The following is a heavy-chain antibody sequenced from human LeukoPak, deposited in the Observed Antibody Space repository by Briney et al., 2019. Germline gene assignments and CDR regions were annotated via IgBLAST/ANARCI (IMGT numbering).Heavy chain of an antibody. CDR1: GFTFSSYS. D-gene: IGHD4-17*01. J-gene: IGHJ5*02. Sequence: GGSLRLSCAASGFTFSSYSMNWVRQAPGKGLEWVSHISSSSSTIYYADSVEGRFTISRHNAKNSLYLQMNSLRAEDTAVYYCARVPNGDYVIWFDPWGQGTLVTVSS. CDR2: ISSSSSTI. CDR3: ARVPNGDYVIWFDP. V-gene: IGHV3-48*01.